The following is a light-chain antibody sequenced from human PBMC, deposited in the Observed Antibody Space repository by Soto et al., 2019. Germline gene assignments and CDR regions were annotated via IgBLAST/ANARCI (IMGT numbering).Light chain of an antibody. CDR1: QSLLDSDDGNTY. J-gene: IGKJ4*01. CDR3: MQRIEFPSLT. V-gene: IGKV2-40*01. CDR2: TLS. Sequence: DIVMTQTPLSLPVTPGEPASISCRSSQSLLDSDDGNTYLDWYLQKPGQSPQLLIYTLSYLASGVPDRFSGSGSGTDFTLKISRVEAEDVGVYYCMQRIEFPSLTFGGGTKVEIK.